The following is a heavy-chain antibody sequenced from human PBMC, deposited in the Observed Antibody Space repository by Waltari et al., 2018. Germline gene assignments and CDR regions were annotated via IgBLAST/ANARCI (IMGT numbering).Heavy chain of an antibody. D-gene: IGHD6-19*01. J-gene: IGHJ4*02. V-gene: IGHV3-23*01. CDR2: VSVTGGST. CDR3: AKTYNSGWNFFDY. Sequence: EVKLLESGGGLVQPGGCLRLSCGDFGFKFSAYAVSWVRQAPGKGLEWVSVVSVTGGSTYYADSVKGRFTISRDNSKNTLYLQMHNLRGDDTAVYYCAKTYNSGWNFFDYWGQGTLVTVSS. CDR1: GFKFSAYA.